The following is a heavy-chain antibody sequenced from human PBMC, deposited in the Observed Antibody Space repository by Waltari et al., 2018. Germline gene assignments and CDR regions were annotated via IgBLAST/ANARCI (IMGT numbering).Heavy chain of an antibody. CDR2: ISGSGGST. CDR1: GFPFSSYA. Sequence: EVQLLESGGGLVQPGGSLRLSCAASGFPFSSYAMSWVRQAPGKGLEWVSAISGSGGSTYYADSVKGRFTISRDNSKNTLYLQMNSLRAEDTAVYYCAKDISVTNSGRCDYWGQGTLVTVSS. CDR3: AKDISVTNSGRCDY. V-gene: IGHV3-23*01. J-gene: IGHJ4*02. D-gene: IGHD4-4*01.